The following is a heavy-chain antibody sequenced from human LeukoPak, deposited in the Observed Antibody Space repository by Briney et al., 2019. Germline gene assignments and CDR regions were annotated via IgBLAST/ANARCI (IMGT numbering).Heavy chain of an antibody. CDR2: IMQDGSEK. V-gene: IGHV3-7*01. CDR3: ARDSGSTSPGAFDI. J-gene: IGHJ3*02. Sequence: GGSLRLSCAASGFTFSSYWMSWVRQAPGKGLEWVANIMQDGSEKYYVDSVKGRFTISRDNAKNSLYLKMNSLRAEDTAVYYCARDSGSTSPGAFDIWGQGTMVTVSS. CDR1: GFTFSSYW. D-gene: IGHD2-2*01.